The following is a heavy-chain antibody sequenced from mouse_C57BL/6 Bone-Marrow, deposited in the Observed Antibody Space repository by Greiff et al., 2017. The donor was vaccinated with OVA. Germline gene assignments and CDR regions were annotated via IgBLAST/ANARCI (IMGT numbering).Heavy chain of an antibody. V-gene: IGHV1-69*01. J-gene: IGHJ2*01. Sequence: VQLQQPGAELVMPGASVKLSCKASGYTFTSYWMHWVKQRPGQGLEWIGEIDPSASYTNYNQKFKGKSTLTVDKSSSTAYKQLSSLTSEDSAVYYCAREITTVVFDYWGQGTTLTVSS. CDR2: IDPSASYT. CDR3: AREITTVVFDY. D-gene: IGHD1-1*01. CDR1: GYTFTSYW.